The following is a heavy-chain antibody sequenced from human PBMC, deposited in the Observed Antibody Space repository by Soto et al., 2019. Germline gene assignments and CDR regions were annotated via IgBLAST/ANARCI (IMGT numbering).Heavy chain of an antibody. V-gene: IGHV2-26*01. CDR1: GFSLSDVRLG. CDR2: NFSNDEK. CDR3: ARMVRLVGATYYFDY. D-gene: IGHD1-26*01. Sequence: SGPTLVNPTETLTLTCTVSGFSLSDVRLGVAWIRQPPGKALEWLAHNFSNDEKTSSTSLKNNLAISKDTSKSQVVLTMSDMDPVDTATYYCARMVRLVGATYYFDYWGQGTLVTVSS. J-gene: IGHJ4*02.